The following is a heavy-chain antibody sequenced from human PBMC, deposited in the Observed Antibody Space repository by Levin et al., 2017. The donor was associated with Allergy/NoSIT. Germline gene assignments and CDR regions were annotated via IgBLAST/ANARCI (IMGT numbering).Heavy chain of an antibody. CDR2: IKQDGSDK. V-gene: IGHV3-7*01. CDR1: GFTFRTFW. D-gene: IGHD3-10*01. CDR3: ARDHDGEYEYFDF. Sequence: GGSLRLSCAASGFTFRTFWMAWVRQAPGKGPEWVANIKQDGSDKYYVDSVEGRFTVSRDNAKNSLYLQMNSLRVEDTAVYYCARDHDGEYEYFDFWCQGTLVTVSS. J-gene: IGHJ4*02.